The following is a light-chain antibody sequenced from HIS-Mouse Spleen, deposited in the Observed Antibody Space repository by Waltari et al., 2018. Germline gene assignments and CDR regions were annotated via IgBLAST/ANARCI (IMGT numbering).Light chain of an antibody. J-gene: IGLJ2*01. CDR2: EDS. V-gene: IGLV3-10*01. CDR3: YSTDSSGNHRV. Sequence: SYELTQPPSVSVSPGQTARITCSGDAFPKKYAHWYQQNTRQAPVLVIYEDSKRPSGTPERFSGSSSGTMATLTISGAQVEDEADYYCYSTDSSGNHRVFGGGTKLTVL. CDR1: AFPKKY.